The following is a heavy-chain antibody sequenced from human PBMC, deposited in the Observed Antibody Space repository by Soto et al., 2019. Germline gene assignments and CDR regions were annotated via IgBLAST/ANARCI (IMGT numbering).Heavy chain of an antibody. V-gene: IGHV3-23*01. CDR3: APVPAASSYYNTDV. CDR1: GFAFSSYA. D-gene: IGHD2-2*01. Sequence: ESVGGLVQPGGSLRLSCTASGFAFSSYAMNWVRQAPGKGLEWVSGIVDTGGRTFYADSVKGRFTISRDNAKNTLYLEMNSLRAEDTAIYYCAPVPAASSYYNTDVWGQGTTVTVSS. J-gene: IGHJ6*02. CDR2: IVDTGGRT.